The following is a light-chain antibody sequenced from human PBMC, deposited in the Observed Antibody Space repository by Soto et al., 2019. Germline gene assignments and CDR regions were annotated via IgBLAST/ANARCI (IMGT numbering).Light chain of an antibody. CDR3: QNYNSYPYT. J-gene: IGKJ2*01. V-gene: IGKV1-5*03. CDR2: KAS. Sequence: DIQMTQSPSTLSASVGDRVTITCRASQSISSWLAWYQQKPGKAPKLLIYKASNLESGVPSRFSGSGSGTEFTLTISSLQPDDFATYYCQNYNSYPYTFGQGTKLEIK. CDR1: QSISSW.